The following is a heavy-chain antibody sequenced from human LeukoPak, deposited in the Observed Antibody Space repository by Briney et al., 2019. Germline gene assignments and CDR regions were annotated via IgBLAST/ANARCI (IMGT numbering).Heavy chain of an antibody. CDR3: ARGLGYCSSTCCSPYDY. V-gene: IGHV1-46*01. CDR2: LNPSGGST. J-gene: IGHJ4*02. D-gene: IGHD2-2*01. CDR1: GYTFPSYY. Sequence: ASVKVSCNASGYTFPSYYMHWVRQAPGQGREWMGILNPSGGSTSYAQKFQGRVTMTRDTSTSTVYMELSSLRSEDTAVYYCARGLGYCSSTCCSPYDYWGQGTLVTVSS.